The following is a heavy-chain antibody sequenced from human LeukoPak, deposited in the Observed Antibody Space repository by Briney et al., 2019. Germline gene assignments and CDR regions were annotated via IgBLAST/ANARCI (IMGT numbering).Heavy chain of an antibody. Sequence: GGSLRLSCAASGLSFSSTSMNWVRQAPGRGLEWVASISGGSTSIKYAAFVKGRFTISRDNAKNSLYLQLNSLIAEDTAVYYCATEKMVRRWRRAAIDYWGQGTLVTVSS. CDR1: GLSFSSTS. CDR3: ATEKMVRRWRRAAIDY. CDR2: ISGGSTSI. J-gene: IGHJ4*02. D-gene: IGHD3-10*01. V-gene: IGHV3-21*01.